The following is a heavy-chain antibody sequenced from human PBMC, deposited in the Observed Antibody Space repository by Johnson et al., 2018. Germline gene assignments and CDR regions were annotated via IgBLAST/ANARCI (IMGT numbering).Heavy chain of an antibody. J-gene: IGHJ4*02. V-gene: IGHV3-30-3*01. Sequence: QVQLVQSGGGVVQPGRSLRLSCAASGFTFSRYAMHWVRQAPGKGLEWVAVISNDGGRKYYADSVKGRFTISRDNSKNTLFLQMNSLRPEDTAVYYCARAAYSSGWDRLYYFDYWGQGTLVTVSS. CDR1: GFTFSRYA. CDR3: ARAAYSSGWDRLYYFDY. CDR2: ISNDGGRK. D-gene: IGHD6-19*01.